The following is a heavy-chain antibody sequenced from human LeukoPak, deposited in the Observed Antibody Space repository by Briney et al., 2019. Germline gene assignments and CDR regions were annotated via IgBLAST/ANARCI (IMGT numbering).Heavy chain of an antibody. CDR3: AKDGVRVTFLSPRDYIWGSYRLGYFDY. J-gene: IGHJ4*02. CDR1: GFTFSSYA. D-gene: IGHD3-16*02. CDR2: ISGSGGST. Sequence: GGSLRLSCAASGFTFSSYAMSWVRQAPGKGLEWVSAISGSGGSTYYADSVKGRFTISGDNSKNTLYLQMNSLRAEDTAVYYCAKDGVRVTFLSPRDYIWGSYRLGYFDYWGQGTLVTVSS. V-gene: IGHV3-23*01.